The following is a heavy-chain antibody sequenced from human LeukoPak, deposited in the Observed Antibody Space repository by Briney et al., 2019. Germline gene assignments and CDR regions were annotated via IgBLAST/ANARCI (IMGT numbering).Heavy chain of an antibody. D-gene: IGHD3-10*01. CDR1: GITLSNYG. V-gene: IGHV3-23*01. Sequence: GGSLRLSCAVSGITLSNYGMSWVRQAPGKGLEWVAGISDSGGRTNYADSVKGRFTISRDNPKNTLYLQMNSLRAEDTAVYFCAKRGVVIRVFLVGFHKEAYYFDSWGQGALVTVSA. CDR2: ISDSGGRT. CDR3: AKRGVVIRVFLVGFHKEAYYFDS. J-gene: IGHJ4*02.